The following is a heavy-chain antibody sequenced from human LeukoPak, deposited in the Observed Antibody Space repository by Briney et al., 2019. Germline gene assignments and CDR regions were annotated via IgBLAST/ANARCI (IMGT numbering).Heavy chain of an antibody. D-gene: IGHD1-26*01. J-gene: IGHJ4*02. CDR3: ARGDGYYVKYDY. Sequence: ASVKVSCKASGGTFSSYAISWVRQAPGQGLEWMGWMNPNSGNTGYAQKFQGRVTITRNTSISTAYMELSSLRSEDTAVYYCARGDGYYVKYDYWGQGTLVTVSS. CDR1: GGTFSSYA. CDR2: MNPNSGNT. V-gene: IGHV1-8*03.